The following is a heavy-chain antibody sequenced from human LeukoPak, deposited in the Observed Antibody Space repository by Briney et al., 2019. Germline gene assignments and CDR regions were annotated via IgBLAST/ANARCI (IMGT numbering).Heavy chain of an antibody. CDR1: GFTFSSYA. D-gene: IGHD3-10*01. CDR3: AKDSPITMVRGVYPVDH. Sequence: PGGSLRLSCAASGFTFSSYAMSWVRQAPGKGLEWVSAISGSGGSTYYADSVKGRFTISRDNSKNTLYLQMNSLRAEDTAVYYCAKDSPITMVRGVYPVDHWGQGTLVTVSS. V-gene: IGHV3-23*01. J-gene: IGHJ5*02. CDR2: ISGSGGST.